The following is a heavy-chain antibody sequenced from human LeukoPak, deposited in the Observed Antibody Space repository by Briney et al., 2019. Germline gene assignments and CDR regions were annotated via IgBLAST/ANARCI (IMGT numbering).Heavy chain of an antibody. Sequence: SGGSLRLSCAASGFTFSSYWMSWVRQAPGKGLEWVSSITSSSTYIYYADSVKGRFTISRDNAKNSLYLQMNSLRAEDTAVYYCARAGFVGGFDYWGQGTLVTVSS. D-gene: IGHD3-10*01. CDR3: ARAGFVGGFDY. J-gene: IGHJ4*02. V-gene: IGHV3-21*01. CDR2: ITSSSTYI. CDR1: GFTFSSYW.